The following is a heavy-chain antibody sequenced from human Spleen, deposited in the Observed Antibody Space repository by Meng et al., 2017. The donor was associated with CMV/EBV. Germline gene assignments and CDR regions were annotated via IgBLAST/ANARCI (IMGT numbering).Heavy chain of an antibody. V-gene: IGHV3-15*01. CDR3: VVVGVTDSFDI. J-gene: IGHJ3*02. D-gene: IGHD2-15*01. CDR1: GFTFSDYY. Sequence: GGSLRLSCAASGFTFSDYYMTWIRQAPGKGLEWVGRIKSKTDGGTTDYAAPVKGRFTISRDDSKNTLYLQMNSLKTEDTAVYYCVVVGVTDSFDIWGQGTMVTVSS. CDR2: IKSKTDGGTT.